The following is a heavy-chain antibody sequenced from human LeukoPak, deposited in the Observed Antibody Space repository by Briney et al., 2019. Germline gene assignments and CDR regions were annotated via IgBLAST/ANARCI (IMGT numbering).Heavy chain of an antibody. CDR3: ARRTNYLAFDY. D-gene: IGHD4/OR15-4a*01. CDR2: MSPDGTEK. CDR1: GFTFSSSW. Sequence: GGSLRLSCAASGFTFSSSWMSWVRQIPEKGLEWVANMSPDGTEKYYVDSVKGRFTISRDNAKNSLYLQMNSLRAEDTAVYSCARRTNYLAFDYWGQGTLVTVSS. V-gene: IGHV3-7*01. J-gene: IGHJ4*02.